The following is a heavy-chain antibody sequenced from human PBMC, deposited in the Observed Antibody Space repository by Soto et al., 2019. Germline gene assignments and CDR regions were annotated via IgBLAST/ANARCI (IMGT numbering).Heavy chain of an antibody. CDR1: GGSISSSNW. J-gene: IGHJ4*02. D-gene: IGHD6-19*01. Sequence: SSETLSLTCAVSGGSISSSNWWSWVRQPPGKGLEWIGEIYHSGSTNYNPSLKSRVTISVDKSKNQFSLKLSSVTAADTAVYYCAIWVDSSGWYYFDYWGQGTLVTVSS. V-gene: IGHV4-4*02. CDR3: AIWVDSSGWYYFDY. CDR2: IYHSGST.